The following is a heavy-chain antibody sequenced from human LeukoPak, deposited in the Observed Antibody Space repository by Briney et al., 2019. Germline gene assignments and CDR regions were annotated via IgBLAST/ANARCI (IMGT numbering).Heavy chain of an antibody. Sequence: GGSLRLSCAASGFTFSSYAMSWVRQAPGKGLEWVSATTGSGGSTYYADSVKGRFTISRDNSKNTLYLQMNSLRAEDTAIYYCGKDPNGDYLGAFDSWGQGTLVTVSS. CDR1: GFTFSSYA. D-gene: IGHD4-17*01. CDR2: TTGSGGST. J-gene: IGHJ4*02. V-gene: IGHV3-23*01. CDR3: GKDPNGDYLGAFDS.